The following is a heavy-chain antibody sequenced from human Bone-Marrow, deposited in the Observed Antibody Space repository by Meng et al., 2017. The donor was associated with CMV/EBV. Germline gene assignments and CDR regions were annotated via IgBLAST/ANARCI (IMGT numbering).Heavy chain of an antibody. D-gene: IGHD3-9*01. Sequence: GESLKISCAASGFTFDDYGMSWVRQAPGKGLEWVSGMNWNGGRIGYADSVKGRFTISRDNAKDSLYLQMNSLRAEDTALYYCARDPYTIAEGDYWGQGNLVNVAS. J-gene: IGHJ4*02. V-gene: IGHV3-20*04. CDR2: MNWNGGRI. CDR1: GFTFDDYG. CDR3: ARDPYTIAEGDY.